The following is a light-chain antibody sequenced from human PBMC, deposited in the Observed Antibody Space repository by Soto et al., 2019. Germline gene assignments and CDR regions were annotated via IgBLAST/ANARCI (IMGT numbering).Light chain of an antibody. CDR2: DAS. V-gene: IGKV1-33*01. J-gene: IGKJ5*01. Sequence: DIQMTQSPSCLSASVGDRVTITCQASQDIGNFLTWYQQKPGRAPKLLIYDASNLEAGVPSRFRGSGSGTDFTFTISRLQPEDIATYYCQHYENLPTFGQGTRLEIK. CDR3: QHYENLPT. CDR1: QDIGNF.